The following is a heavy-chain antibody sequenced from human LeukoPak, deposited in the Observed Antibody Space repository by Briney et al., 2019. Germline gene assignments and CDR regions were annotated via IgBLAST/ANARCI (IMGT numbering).Heavy chain of an antibody. Sequence: SETLSLTCAVYGGSFSGYYWSWIRQPPGKGLGWIGEIKHSGSTNYNPSLKSRVTISVDTSKNQFSLKLSSVTAADTAVYYCARIGLGYYYYGMDVWGQGTTVTVSS. CDR3: ARIGLGYYYYGMDV. CDR2: IKHSGST. D-gene: IGHD6-19*01. CDR1: GGSFSGYY. V-gene: IGHV4-34*01. J-gene: IGHJ6*02.